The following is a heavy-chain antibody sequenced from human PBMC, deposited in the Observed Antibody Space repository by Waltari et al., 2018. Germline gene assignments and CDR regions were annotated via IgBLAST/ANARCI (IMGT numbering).Heavy chain of an antibody. CDR2: ISGSGGST. CDR1: GFTFSSYA. D-gene: IGHD6-13*01. CDR3: AKDQPNSSSWYRLYDAFDI. Sequence: AASGFTFSSYAMSWVRQAPGKGLEWVSAISGSGGSTYYADSVKGRFTISRDNSKNTLYLQMNSLRAEDTAVYYCAKDQPNSSSWYRLYDAFDIWGQGTMVTVSS. V-gene: IGHV3-23*01. J-gene: IGHJ3*02.